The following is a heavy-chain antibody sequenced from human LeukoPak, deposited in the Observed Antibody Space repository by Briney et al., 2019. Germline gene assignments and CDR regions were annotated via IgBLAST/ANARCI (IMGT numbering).Heavy chain of an antibody. J-gene: IGHJ6*03. CDR2: IYYSRST. CDR1: GGSISSSSYY. D-gene: IGHD6-13*01. Sequence: SETLSLTCTVSGGSISSSSYYWGWIRQPPGKGLEWIGSIYYSRSTYYNPSLKSRVTISVDTSKNQFSLKLSSVTAADTAVYYCARESVDVAAAGYYYYMDVWGKGTTVTISS. V-gene: IGHV4-39*07. CDR3: ARESVDVAAAGYYYYMDV.